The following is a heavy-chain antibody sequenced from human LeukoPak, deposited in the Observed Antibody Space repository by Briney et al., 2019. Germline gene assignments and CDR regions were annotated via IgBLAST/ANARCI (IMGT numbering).Heavy chain of an antibody. V-gene: IGHV3-33*06. J-gene: IGHJ1*01. CDR1: GFTFSSYG. CDR3: AKDPGIAVAGTREYFQH. D-gene: IGHD6-19*01. Sequence: GRSLRLSCAASGFTFSSYGMHWVRQAPGKGLEWVAVIWYDGSNKYYADSVKGRFTISRDNSKTTLYLQMNSLRAEDTAVYYCAKDPGIAVAGTREYFQHWGQGTLVTVSS. CDR2: IWYDGSNK.